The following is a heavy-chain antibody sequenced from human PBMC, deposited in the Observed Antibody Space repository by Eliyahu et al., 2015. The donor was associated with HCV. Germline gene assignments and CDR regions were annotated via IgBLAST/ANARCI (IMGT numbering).Heavy chain of an antibody. Sequence: QLQLQESGPGLVKPSETLSXTCTIXGGSISSSSYYWGWXRXPPGKGLEWVGSIYYSGNTYYNPSLKSRLTISVDTSKNQFSLKLSSVTAADTAVYYCARDGPQYYYDSSGYYLFAYWGQGTLVTVSS. V-gene: IGHV4-39*07. CDR1: GGSISSSSYY. CDR3: ARDGPQYYYDSSGYYLFAY. D-gene: IGHD3-22*01. J-gene: IGHJ4*02. CDR2: IYYSGNT.